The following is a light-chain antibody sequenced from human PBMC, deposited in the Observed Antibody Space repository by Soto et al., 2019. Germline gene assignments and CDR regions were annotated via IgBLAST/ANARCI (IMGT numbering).Light chain of an antibody. CDR3: TSYTSSSTHV. Sequence: QSVLTQPASVSGSPGQSITITCTGTSSDIGGYDYVSWYQHHPGKAPKVIIYGVTNRPSGVSHRFSGSKSANTAPLTISGLQAEDEADYYCTSYTSSSTHVFGTGTKVTVL. V-gene: IGLV2-14*01. J-gene: IGLJ1*01. CDR1: SSDIGGYDY. CDR2: GVT.